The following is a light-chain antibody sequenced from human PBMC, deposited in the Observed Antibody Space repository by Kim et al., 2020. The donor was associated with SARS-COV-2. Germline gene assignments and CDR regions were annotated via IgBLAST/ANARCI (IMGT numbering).Light chain of an antibody. Sequence: GQSVTLSCFGGNSNIGLNNVHWYQQRPGTAPKLLIHSNEQRPSGVPDRFSGSKSGTSASLAISGLQSEDDADYYCAAWDDSLNGLLFGGGTQLTVL. V-gene: IGLV1-44*01. CDR3: AAWDDSLNGLL. CDR1: NSNIGLNN. CDR2: SNE. J-gene: IGLJ2*01.